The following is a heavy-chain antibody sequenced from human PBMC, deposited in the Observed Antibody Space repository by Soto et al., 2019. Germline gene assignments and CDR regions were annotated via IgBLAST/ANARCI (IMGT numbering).Heavy chain of an antibody. J-gene: IGHJ4*02. CDR3: ARDPWGQQLPRVYFDY. D-gene: IGHD6-13*01. CDR1: GYTFTSYG. Sequence: QVQLVQSGAEVKKPGASVKVSCKASGYTFTSYGISWVRQAPGQGLEWMGWISAYNGNTNYAQKPQGRVTITTDTTTSKAHMELRSLRSDDTAVYYCARDPWGQQLPRVYFDYWGQGTLVTVSS. V-gene: IGHV1-18*01. CDR2: ISAYNGNT.